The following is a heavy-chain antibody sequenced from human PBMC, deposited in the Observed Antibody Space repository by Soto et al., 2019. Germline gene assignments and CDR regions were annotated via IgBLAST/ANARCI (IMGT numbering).Heavy chain of an antibody. V-gene: IGHV3-13*01. CDR2: ISTAGNT. CDR1: GFTFSSYD. Sequence: GGSLRLSCAASGFTFSSYDMHWVRQGTGKGLEWVSGISTAGNTYYPGSVKGRFTISRENAKNSLYLQMNSLRAGDTAVYYCARGNEAEAGTAYYGMDVWGQGTTVTVSS. J-gene: IGHJ6*02. CDR3: ARGNEAEAGTAYYGMDV. D-gene: IGHD6-13*01.